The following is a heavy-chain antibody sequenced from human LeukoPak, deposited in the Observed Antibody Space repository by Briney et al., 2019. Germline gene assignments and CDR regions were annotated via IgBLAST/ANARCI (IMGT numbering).Heavy chain of an antibody. CDR2: INPNSGGT. V-gene: IGHV1-2*02. J-gene: IGHJ6*02. CDR3: AREKYQLLYAHYGMDV. CDR1: GYTFTGYY. D-gene: IGHD2-2*02. Sequence: GASVTVSCKASGYTFTGYYMHWVRQAPGQGLEWMGWINPNSGGTNYAQKFQGRVTMTRDTSISTAYMELSRLRSDDTAVYYCAREKYQLLYAHYGMDVWGQGTTVTVSS.